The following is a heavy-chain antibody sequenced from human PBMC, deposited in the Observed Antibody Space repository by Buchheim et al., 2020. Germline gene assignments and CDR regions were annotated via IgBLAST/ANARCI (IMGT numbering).Heavy chain of an antibody. CDR3: AKGSASGYYDFWSGYYTGWFDP. CDR2: ISYDGSNK. CDR1: GFIFSSYG. V-gene: IGHV3-30*18. Sequence: QVQLVESGGGVVQPGRSLRLSCAASGFIFSSYGMDWVRQAPGKGLEWVAVISYDGSNKYYADSVKGRFTISRDNSKNTLYLQMNSLRAEDTAVYYCAKGSASGYYDFWSGYYTGWFDPWGQGTL. J-gene: IGHJ5*02. D-gene: IGHD3-3*01.